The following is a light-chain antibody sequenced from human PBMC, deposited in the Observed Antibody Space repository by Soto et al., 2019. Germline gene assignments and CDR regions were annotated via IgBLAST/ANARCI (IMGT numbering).Light chain of an antibody. CDR3: RQCSDWPPT. Sequence: EIVLTQSPATLSSSPGERATLSCRASQSVSSYLAWYQQKPGQAPRLLIYDASIKATVIPARFSGSRSGTVFILTISNLEPEDFSVYYCRQCSDWPPTFGGGTKVEIK. J-gene: IGKJ4*01. CDR2: DAS. V-gene: IGKV3-11*01. CDR1: QSVSSY.